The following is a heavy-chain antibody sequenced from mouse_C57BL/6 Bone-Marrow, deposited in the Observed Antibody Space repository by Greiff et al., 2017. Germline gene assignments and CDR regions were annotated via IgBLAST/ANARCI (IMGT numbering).Heavy chain of an antibody. CDR3: AIITTVVNY. Sequence: VQLQESGPGLVAPSQSLSITCTVSGFSFTSYAISWVRQPPGQGLEWLGVIWTGGGTNYNSALKSRLSITKDNSKSQVFLKTNSLPTDDRARNYCAIITTVVNYWGQGTTLTVSS. J-gene: IGHJ2*01. V-gene: IGHV2-9-1*01. CDR2: IWTGGGT. D-gene: IGHD1-1*01. CDR1: GFSFTSYA.